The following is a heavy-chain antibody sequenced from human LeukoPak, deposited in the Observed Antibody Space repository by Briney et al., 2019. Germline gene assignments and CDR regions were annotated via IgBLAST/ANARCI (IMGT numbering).Heavy chain of an antibody. J-gene: IGHJ3*02. Sequence: ASVKVSCKASGYTFTGYYMHWVRQAPGQGLEWMGWINPNSGGTNYAQKLQGRVTMTTDTSTSTVYMELGSLRSEDTAVYYCARDSIAEREGAFDIWGQGTMVTVSS. D-gene: IGHD6-13*01. CDR1: GYTFTGYY. CDR2: INPNSGGT. V-gene: IGHV1-2*02. CDR3: ARDSIAEREGAFDI.